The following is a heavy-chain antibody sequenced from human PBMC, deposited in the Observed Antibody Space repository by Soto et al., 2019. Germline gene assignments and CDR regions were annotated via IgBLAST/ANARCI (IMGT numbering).Heavy chain of an antibody. V-gene: IGHV3-15*07. D-gene: IGHD3-22*01. Sequence: GGSLRLSCAASGFTFSNAWMNWVRQAPGKGLEWVGRIKSKTDGGTTDYAAPVKGRFTISRDDSKNTLYLQMNSLKTEDTAVYYCTPRHSDYYDSSGSDYWGQGTLVTVSS. CDR1: GFTFSNAW. CDR3: TPRHSDYYDSSGSDY. J-gene: IGHJ4*02. CDR2: IKSKTDGGTT.